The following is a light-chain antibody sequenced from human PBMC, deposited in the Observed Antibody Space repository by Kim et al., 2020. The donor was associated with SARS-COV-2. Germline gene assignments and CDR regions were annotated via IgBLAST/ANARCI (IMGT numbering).Light chain of an antibody. J-gene: IGLJ1*01. V-gene: IGLV3-1*01. CDR3: QAWDNGTAV. CDR1: KLGDNR. Sequence: VSPGQTASITCSGEKLGDNRACWYQQKPGQSPVLIIYQDDKRPSGIPERFSASNSGSTATLTISGTQTMDDADYYCQAWDNGTAVFGTGTKVTVL. CDR2: QDD.